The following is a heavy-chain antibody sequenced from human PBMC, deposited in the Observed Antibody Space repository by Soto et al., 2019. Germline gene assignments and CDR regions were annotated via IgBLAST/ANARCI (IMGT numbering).Heavy chain of an antibody. CDR1: GFIFDTFD. V-gene: IGHV3-23*01. J-gene: IGHJ4*02. CDR2: IIGHNGRT. D-gene: IGHD6-19*01. CDR3: TKGAWLDDF. Sequence: EVQLLGSGGGLVQPGGSLRLFCAASGFIFDTFDMSWVRQAPGKGLEWVSAIIGHNGRTYYADSVTGRLTISKDNSNKTLYLQMNSLRVEDTAIYYCTKGAWLDDFCGQGVLVTVSS.